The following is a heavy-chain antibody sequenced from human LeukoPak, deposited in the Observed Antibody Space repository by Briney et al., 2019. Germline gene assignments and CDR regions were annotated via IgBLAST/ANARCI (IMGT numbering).Heavy chain of an antibody. J-gene: IGHJ6*02. Sequence: PGGPLRLSCAASGFTFSSYDMHWVRQAPGKGLEWVAIISYDGSNKYYADSMKGRFTISRDNSKNTLYLQMNSLKTDDTAVYFCARETTWSGYYTRYFYYGMDVWGQGTTVTVSS. CDR1: GFTFSSYD. V-gene: IGHV3-30-3*01. CDR2: ISYDGSNK. CDR3: ARETTWSGYYTRYFYYGMDV. D-gene: IGHD3-3*01.